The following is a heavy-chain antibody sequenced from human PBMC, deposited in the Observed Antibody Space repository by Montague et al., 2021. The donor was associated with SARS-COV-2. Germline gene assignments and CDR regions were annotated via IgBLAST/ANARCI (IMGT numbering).Heavy chain of an antibody. CDR2: IYYSGST. V-gene: IGHV4-31*03. CDR3: ARDGRRTTVTPRGVITLHYFDY. D-gene: IGHD4-17*01. CDR1: GGSISSGGYY. Sequence: TLSLTCTVSGGSISSGGYYWSWIRQHPGKGLEWIGYIYYSGSTYYNPSLKSRVTISVDTSKNQFSPKLSSVTAADTAVYYCARDGRRTTVTPRGVITLHYFDYWGQGTLVTVAS. J-gene: IGHJ4*02.